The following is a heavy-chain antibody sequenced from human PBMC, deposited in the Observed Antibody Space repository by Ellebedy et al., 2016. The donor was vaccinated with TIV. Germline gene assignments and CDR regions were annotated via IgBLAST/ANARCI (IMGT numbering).Heavy chain of an antibody. V-gene: IGHV3-30*18. CDR1: GFIFSNYA. Sequence: PGGSLRLSCEGSGFIFSNYAMHWFRQAPGKGLEWVSLISGDERRKLYADSVKGRFTVSRDNSKSTLFLHMDSLKVEDSGVYYCAKGPEKGGWYFQEWGLGKLVTVSS. D-gene: IGHD2-15*01. CDR2: ISGDERRK. J-gene: IGHJ1*01. CDR3: AKGPEKGGWYFQE.